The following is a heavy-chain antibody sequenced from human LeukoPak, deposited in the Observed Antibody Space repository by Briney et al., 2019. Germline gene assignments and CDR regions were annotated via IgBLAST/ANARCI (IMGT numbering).Heavy chain of an antibody. CDR3: MSAIGLSSPASH. CDR1: GYSITSGYY. Sequence: PSETLSLTCAISGYSITSGYYWSWIRQPPGKGLEWIGSIYHSGTTYFTPSLKSRVTISVDTSKNQSSLKLNSVTAADTAMYYCMSAIGLSSPASHWGQGTLVTVSS. J-gene: IGHJ4*02. D-gene: IGHD3-16*01. V-gene: IGHV4-38-2*01. CDR2: IYHSGTT.